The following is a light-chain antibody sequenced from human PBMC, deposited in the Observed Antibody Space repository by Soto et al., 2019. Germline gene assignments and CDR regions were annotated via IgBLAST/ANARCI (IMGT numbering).Light chain of an antibody. CDR2: DVS. Sequence: QSALTQPRSVSGSPGQSVTISCTGTSSDVGGYNYVSWYQQHPGKAPKLMIYDVSKRPSGVPDRFSGSKSGKTASLTISGLRAEDEADYYCCSYAGSYSYVFGTGTKVTVL. J-gene: IGLJ1*01. V-gene: IGLV2-11*01. CDR1: SSDVGGYNY. CDR3: CSYAGSYSYV.